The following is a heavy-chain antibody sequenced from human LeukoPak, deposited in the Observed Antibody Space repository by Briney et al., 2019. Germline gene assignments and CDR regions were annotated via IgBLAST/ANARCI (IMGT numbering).Heavy chain of an antibody. CDR3: ARVWTYYYDSSGYLFDY. D-gene: IGHD3-22*01. V-gene: IGHV3-7*03. J-gene: IGHJ4*02. CDR2: IRQNGNEK. Sequence: PGGSLRLSCAAAGSTFNGHWMSWVRQAPGMGLEWVASIRQNGNEKYYVDSVKGRFTISRDNAKNSLYLQMNSLRAEDTAVYYCARVWTYYYDSSGYLFDYWGQGTLVTVSS. CDR1: GSTFNGHW.